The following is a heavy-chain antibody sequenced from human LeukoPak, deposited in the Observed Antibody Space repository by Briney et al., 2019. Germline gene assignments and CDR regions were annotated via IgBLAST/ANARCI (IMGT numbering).Heavy chain of an antibody. J-gene: IGHJ2*01. CDR2: IYHSGST. CDR3: ARARVTTSSRYFDL. D-gene: IGHD4-17*01. V-gene: IGHV4-30-2*01. Sequence: SQTLSLTCAVSGRSISSGGYSWSWIRQPPGKGLEWIGYIYHSGSTYYNPSLKSRVTISVDRSKNQFSLKLSSVTAADTAVYYCARARVTTSSRYFDLWGRGTLVTVSS. CDR1: GRSISSGGYS.